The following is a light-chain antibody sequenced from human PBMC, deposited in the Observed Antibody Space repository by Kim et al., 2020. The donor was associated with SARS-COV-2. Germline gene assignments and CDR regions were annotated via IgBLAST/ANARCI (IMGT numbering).Light chain of an antibody. CDR1: KLGDKY. V-gene: IGLV3-1*01. Sequence: SYELTQPPSVSVSPGQTASITCSGDKLGDKYACWYQQKPGQSPVLVIYQDSKRPSGIPERFSGSNSGNTATLTISGTQAMDEADYYCQAWDSIPVFGGGTQLTVL. CDR3: QAWDSIPV. CDR2: QDS. J-gene: IGLJ3*02.